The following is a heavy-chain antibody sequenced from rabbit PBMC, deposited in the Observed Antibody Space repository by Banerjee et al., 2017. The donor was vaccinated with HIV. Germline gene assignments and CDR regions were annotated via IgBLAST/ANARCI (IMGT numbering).Heavy chain of an antibody. CDR3: ARDLAGVIGWNFNL. J-gene: IGHJ4*01. V-gene: IGHV1S45*01. Sequence: QEQLVESGGGLVQPGGSLKLSCKASGFDFSTYGVNWVRQAPGKGLEWIACINTSSGNTVYASWAKGRFTISKTSSTTVTLQMTSLTAADTATYFCARDLAGVIGWNFNLWG. CDR1: GFDFSTYG. CDR2: INTSSGNT. D-gene: IGHD4-1*01.